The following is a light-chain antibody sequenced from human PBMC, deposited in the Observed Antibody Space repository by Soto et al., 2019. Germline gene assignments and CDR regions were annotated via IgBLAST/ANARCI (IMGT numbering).Light chain of an antibody. CDR3: QVWDSSSDLLV. Sequence: SYELTQPPTVSVYPGQTARITSGGDNVGGYSVHWYQQRPGQAPVLVVYADSGRPSGIPERFSGSNSGNTATLTISRVEAGDAADYYCQVWDSSSDLLVFGTGTKVTVL. V-gene: IGLV3-21*02. J-gene: IGLJ1*01. CDR1: NVGGYS. CDR2: ADS.